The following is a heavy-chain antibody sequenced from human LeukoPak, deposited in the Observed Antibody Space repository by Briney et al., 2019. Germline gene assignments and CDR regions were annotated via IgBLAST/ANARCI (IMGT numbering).Heavy chain of an antibody. CDR1: GGSISSSSYY. CDR2: IYYSGST. Sequence: NTSETLSLTCTVSGGSISSSSYYWGWIRQPPGKGLEWIGSIYYSGSTYYNPSLKSRVTISVDTSKNQFSLKLSSVTAADTAVYYCARDHPVVTRRDYYYGMDVWGQGTTVTVSS. CDR3: ARDHPVVTRRDYYYGMDV. D-gene: IGHD4-23*01. J-gene: IGHJ6*02. V-gene: IGHV4-39*07.